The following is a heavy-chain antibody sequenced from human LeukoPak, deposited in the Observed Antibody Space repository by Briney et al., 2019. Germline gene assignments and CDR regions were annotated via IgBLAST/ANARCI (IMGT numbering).Heavy chain of an antibody. V-gene: IGHV1-69*05. CDR2: IIPIFGTA. CDR1: GGTFIIYA. Sequence: SVKVSCKASGGTFIIYAISWVRQAPGQGLEWMGGIIPIFGTANYAQKFQGRVTITTDESTSTAYMELSSLRSEDTAVYYRASQDSSGYYFDYWGQGTLVTVSS. CDR3: ASQDSSGYYFDY. D-gene: IGHD3-22*01. J-gene: IGHJ4*02.